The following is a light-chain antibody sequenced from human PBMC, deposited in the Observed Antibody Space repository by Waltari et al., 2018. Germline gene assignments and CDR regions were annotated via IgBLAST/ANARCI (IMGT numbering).Light chain of an antibody. CDR1: QSISSW. J-gene: IGKJ1*01. V-gene: IGKV1-5*03. Sequence: DIQMTQSPPTLSASVGDRVTITCRASQSISSWLAWYQQKPGKAPKLLIYRASTLESGVPSRFSGSGSGTDFTLTISSLQPDDSATYYCQQYSAYSWTFGQGTKVEIK. CDR2: RAS. CDR3: QQYSAYSWT.